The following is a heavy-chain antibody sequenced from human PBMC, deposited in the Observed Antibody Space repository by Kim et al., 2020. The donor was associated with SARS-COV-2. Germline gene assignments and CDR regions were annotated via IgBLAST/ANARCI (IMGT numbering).Heavy chain of an antibody. J-gene: IGHJ4*02. CDR2: ISYDGSNK. V-gene: IGHV3-30*04. Sequence: GGSLRLSCAASGFTFSSYAMHWVRQAPGKGLEWVAVISYDGSNKYYADSVKGRFTISRDNSKNTLYLQMNSLRAEDTAVYYCARANRGGYSYGFDYWGQG. D-gene: IGHD5-18*01. CDR3: ARANRGGYSYGFDY. CDR1: GFTFSSYA.